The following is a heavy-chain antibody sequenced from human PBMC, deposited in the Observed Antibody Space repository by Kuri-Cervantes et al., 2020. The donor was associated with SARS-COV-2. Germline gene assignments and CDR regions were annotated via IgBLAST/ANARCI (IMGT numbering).Heavy chain of an antibody. CDR1: GFTFSSYW. Sequence: ETLSLTCAASGFTFSSYWMTWVRQAPGKGLDWVANVRQDGRDKYYGDSVKGRSTISRDNTKNSLYLQMDSLTAEDTAVYYCARDGIRWLRFQHWGQGTLVTVSS. V-gene: IGHV3-7*03. D-gene: IGHD4-23*01. CDR2: VRQDGRDK. CDR3: ARDGIRWLRFQH. J-gene: IGHJ1*01.